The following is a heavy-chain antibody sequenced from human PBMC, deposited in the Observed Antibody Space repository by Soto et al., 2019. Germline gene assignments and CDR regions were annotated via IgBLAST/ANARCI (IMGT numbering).Heavy chain of an antibody. V-gene: IGHV3-33*01. J-gene: IGHJ4*02. D-gene: IGHD2-15*01. CDR2: IWYDGSNK. CDR1: GFTFSSYG. Sequence: PGGSLRLSCAASGFTFSSYGMHWVRXAPXXXLXXXXVIWYDGSNKYYADSVKGRFTITRXMSTSTAYMELSSLRSEDTAVYYCAADLYCSGGSCYSYDYWGQGTLVTVSS. CDR3: AADLYCSGGSCYSYDY.